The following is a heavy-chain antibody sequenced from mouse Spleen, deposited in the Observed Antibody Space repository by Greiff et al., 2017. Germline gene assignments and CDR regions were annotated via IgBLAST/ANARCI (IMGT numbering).Heavy chain of an antibody. CDR2: ISSGSSTI. V-gene: IGHV5-17*01. J-gene: IGHJ3*01. CDR1: GFTFSDYG. Sequence: EVKLQQSGGGLVKPGGSLKLSCAASGFTFSDYGMHWVRQAPEKGLEWVAYISSGSSTIYYADTVKGRFTISRDNAKNTLFLQMTSLRSEDTAMYYCARGAWFAYWGQGTLVTVSA. CDR3: ARGAWFAY.